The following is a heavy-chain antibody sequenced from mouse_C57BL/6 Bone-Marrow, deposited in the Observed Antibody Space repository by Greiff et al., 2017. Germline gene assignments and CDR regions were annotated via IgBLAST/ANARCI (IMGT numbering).Heavy chain of an antibody. J-gene: IGHJ4*01. D-gene: IGHD1-1*01. Sequence: EVQLVESGGGLVKPGGSLKLSCAASGFTFSDYGMHWVRQAPEKGLEWVAYISSGSSTIYYADTVKGRFTISRDNAKNTLFLQMTSLRSEDTAMYYCATNYYGSSREGYAMDYWGQGTSVTVSS. V-gene: IGHV5-17*01. CDR1: GFTFSDYG. CDR2: ISSGSSTI. CDR3: ATNYYGSSREGYAMDY.